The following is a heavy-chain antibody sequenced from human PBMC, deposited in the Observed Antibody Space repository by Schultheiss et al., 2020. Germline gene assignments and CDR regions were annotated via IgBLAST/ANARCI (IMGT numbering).Heavy chain of an antibody. CDR1: GFTFSSYW. V-gene: IGHV3-74*01. Sequence: GGSLRLSCAASGFTFSSYWMHWVRQAPGKGLVWVSRINSDGSTTTYADPVKGRFTLSRDNAKNTLYLQMNSLRAEDTAVYYCARDHYYGPVDYWGQGTLVTVSS. CDR2: INSDGSTT. CDR3: ARDHYYGPVDY. J-gene: IGHJ4*02. D-gene: IGHD3-10*01.